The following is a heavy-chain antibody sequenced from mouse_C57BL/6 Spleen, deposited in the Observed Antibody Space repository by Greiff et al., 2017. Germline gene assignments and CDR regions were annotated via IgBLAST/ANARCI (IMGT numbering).Heavy chain of an antibody. CDR1: GYSFTSYY. CDR3: ARRVYYYGSSPYWYFDV. Sequence: QVQLQQSGPELVKPGASVKISCKASGYSFTSYYIHWVKQRPGQGLAWIGWIYPGSGNTKYNEKFKGKATLTADTSSSPAYMQLSSLTSEDSAVYYCARRVYYYGSSPYWYFDVWGTGTTVTVSS. CDR2: IYPGSGNT. D-gene: IGHD1-1*01. V-gene: IGHV1-66*01. J-gene: IGHJ1*03.